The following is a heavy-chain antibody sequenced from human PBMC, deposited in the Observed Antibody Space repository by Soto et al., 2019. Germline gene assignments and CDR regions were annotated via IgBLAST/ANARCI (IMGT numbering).Heavy chain of an antibody. J-gene: IGHJ6*02. CDR3: AKAARGTTEIDYYYGMDV. CDR2: ISGSGGST. V-gene: IGHV3-23*01. Sequence: GGSLRLSCAASGFTFSSYAMSWVRQAPGKGLEWVSAISGSGGSTYYADSVKGRFTISRDNSKNTLYLQMNSLRAEDTAVYYCAKAARGTTEIDYYYGMDVWGQGTTVTVSS. CDR1: GFTFSSYA. D-gene: IGHD1-7*01.